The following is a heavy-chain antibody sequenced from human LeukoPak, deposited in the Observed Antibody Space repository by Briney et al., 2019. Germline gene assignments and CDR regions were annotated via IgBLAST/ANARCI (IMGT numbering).Heavy chain of an antibody. Sequence: GGSLRLSCAASGFTFSSYGMHWVRQAPGKGLEWVAVISYDGSNKYYADSVKGRFTISRDNSKNTLYLQMNSLRAEDTAVYYCARAPYSSPPLTFNYGAQGTLVTVSS. CDR1: GFTFSSYG. D-gene: IGHD6-13*01. CDR2: ISYDGSNK. CDR3: ARAPYSSPPLTFNY. J-gene: IGHJ4*02. V-gene: IGHV3-30*19.